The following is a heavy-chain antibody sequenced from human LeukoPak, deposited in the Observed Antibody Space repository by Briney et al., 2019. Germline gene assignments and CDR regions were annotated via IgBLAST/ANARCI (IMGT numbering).Heavy chain of an antibody. Sequence: GGSLRLSCAASGFTFSSYSMNWVRQAPGKGLEWVSSISSRSTYIYYADSLKGRFTISRDNAKNSLYLQMNSLRAEDTAVYYCAARDSYGSGSYTIDYWGQGTLVTVSS. D-gene: IGHD3-10*01. CDR1: GFTFSSYS. V-gene: IGHV3-21*01. CDR2: ISSRSTYI. CDR3: AARDSYGSGSYTIDY. J-gene: IGHJ4*02.